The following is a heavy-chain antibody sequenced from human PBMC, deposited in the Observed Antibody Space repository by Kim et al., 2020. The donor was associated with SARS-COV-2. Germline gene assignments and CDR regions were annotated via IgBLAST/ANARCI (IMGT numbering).Heavy chain of an antibody. D-gene: IGHD6-13*01. V-gene: IGHV4-39*07. Sequence: LKSRVTISVDTSKNQFSLKLSSVTAADTAVYYCARWSEGSSWYGDAFDIWGQGTMVTVSS. CDR3: ARWSEGSSWYGDAFDI. J-gene: IGHJ3*02.